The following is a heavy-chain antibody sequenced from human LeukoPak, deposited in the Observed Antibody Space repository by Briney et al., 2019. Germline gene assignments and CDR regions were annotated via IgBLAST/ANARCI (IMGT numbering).Heavy chain of an antibody. CDR2: ISRSSSYI. V-gene: IGHV3-21*01. J-gene: IGHJ4*02. Sequence: NPGGSLRLSCAASGFTFSSYSMNWVRQAPGKGREWVSSISRSSSYIYYADSVKGRFTISRDNAKKSLYLQMNRLRAEDTAVYYCARENIVLMVYAIDDWGQGTLVTVSS. D-gene: IGHD2-8*01. CDR3: ARENIVLMVYAIDD. CDR1: GFTFSSYS.